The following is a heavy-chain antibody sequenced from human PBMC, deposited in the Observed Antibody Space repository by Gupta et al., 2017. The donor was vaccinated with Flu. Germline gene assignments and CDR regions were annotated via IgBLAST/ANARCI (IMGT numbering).Heavy chain of an antibody. CDR1: GYTFAWYA. CDR2: IHGGDGRT. J-gene: IGHJ4*01. V-gene: IGHV1-3*01. Sequence: QVQLVQSGAEVRKPGASVKISCEPSGYTFAWYAVHWVRQAPGQRPEWMGWIHGGDGRTEYSQKFQGRFTITRDTSASTAHMELSRLRFEDTAIYYCARNRGTGDLDHWGQGTLVTVSS. CDR3: ARNRGTGDLDH. D-gene: IGHD7-27*01.